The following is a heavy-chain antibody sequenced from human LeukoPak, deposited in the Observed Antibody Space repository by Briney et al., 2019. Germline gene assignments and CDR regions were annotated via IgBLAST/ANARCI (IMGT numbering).Heavy chain of an antibody. CDR1: GGTFSSYA. Sequence: SVKVSCKASGGTFSSYAISWVRRAPGQGLEWMGGIIPIFGTANYAQKFQGRVTITADESTSTAYMELSSLRSEDTAVYYCARSGPRNGYNYYWGQGTLVTVSS. CDR2: IIPIFGTA. D-gene: IGHD5-24*01. V-gene: IGHV1-69*13. J-gene: IGHJ4*02. CDR3: ARSGPRNGYNYY.